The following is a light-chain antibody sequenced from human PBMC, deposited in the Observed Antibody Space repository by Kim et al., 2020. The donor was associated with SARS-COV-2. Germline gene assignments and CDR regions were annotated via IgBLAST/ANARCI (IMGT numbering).Light chain of an antibody. V-gene: IGKV3-15*01. CDR1: QSVRNN. J-gene: IGKJ4*01. Sequence: FPGERVTLSCRASQSVRNNLAWYQHRPGQAPRLLIYGASTRATDVSARFSGSGSGTEFTLTIRSLQSDDLAVYYCQQYNDWPLLTFGGGTKVDIK. CDR3: QQYNDWPLLT. CDR2: GAS.